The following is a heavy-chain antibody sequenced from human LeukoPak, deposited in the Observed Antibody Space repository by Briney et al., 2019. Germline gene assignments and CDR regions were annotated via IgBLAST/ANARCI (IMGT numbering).Heavy chain of an antibody. Sequence: GGSLRLSCAASGFTFSTYAMSWVRQAPGKGLEWVSTISGGGGSTYYADSVKGRFTISRDNSKNTLYLQVNSLRAEDTAVYYCAKGGKWDVTPFDYWGQGTLVTVSS. D-gene: IGHD1-26*01. CDR3: AKGGKWDVTPFDY. J-gene: IGHJ4*02. CDR2: ISGGGGST. CDR1: GFTFSTYA. V-gene: IGHV3-23*01.